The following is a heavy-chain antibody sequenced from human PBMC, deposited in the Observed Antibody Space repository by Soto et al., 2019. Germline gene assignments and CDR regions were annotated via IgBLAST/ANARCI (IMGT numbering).Heavy chain of an antibody. J-gene: IGHJ4*02. Sequence: GGSLRLSCAASGFTFSSYAMNWVRQAPGKGLEWVSVISGSGDGTYYADSVKGRFTISRDNSKNTLYLQMNSLRTEDTAVYYCARRGPGTYFDYWGQGTLVTVSS. V-gene: IGHV3-23*01. CDR1: GFTFSSYA. CDR2: ISGSGDGT. D-gene: IGHD6-13*01. CDR3: ARRGPGTYFDY.